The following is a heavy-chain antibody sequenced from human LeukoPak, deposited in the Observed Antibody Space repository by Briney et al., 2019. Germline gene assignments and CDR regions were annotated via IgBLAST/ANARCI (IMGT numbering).Heavy chain of an antibody. CDR1: GFTFSSYA. CDR2: ISGSGGST. D-gene: IGHD3-3*01. CDR3: ARGKDHDFWNPFDH. J-gene: IGHJ4*02. V-gene: IGHV3-23*01. Sequence: GGSLRLSCAASGFTFSSYAMSWVRQAPGKGLEWVSAISGSGGSTYYADSVKGRFTISRDISKNTLYLQMDSLRAEDMAAYYCARGKDHDFWNPFDHWGQGTLVTVSS.